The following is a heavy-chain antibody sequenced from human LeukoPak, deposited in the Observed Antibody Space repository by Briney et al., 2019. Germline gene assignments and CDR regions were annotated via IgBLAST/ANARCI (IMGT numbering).Heavy chain of an antibody. CDR1: GFTFSHAW. Sequence: GRSLRLSCTASGFTFSHAWISWVRQAPGKGLEWDGRIKSKADGGTTDYAAPVKGRFTISRDDSKNTLFLQINSLKSEDTAVYYCTWGTGGNFDYWGQGTLVTVSS. CDR3: TWGTGGNFDY. CDR2: IKSKADGGTT. V-gene: IGHV3-15*01. D-gene: IGHD2-8*02. J-gene: IGHJ4*02.